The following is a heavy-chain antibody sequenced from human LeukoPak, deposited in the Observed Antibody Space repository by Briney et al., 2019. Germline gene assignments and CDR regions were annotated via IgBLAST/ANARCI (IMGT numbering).Heavy chain of an antibody. V-gene: IGHV4-39*01. CDR2: IYYSGST. CDR1: GGSISSSSYY. D-gene: IGHD6-13*01. CDR3: ARRPGYSSSWYFDY. J-gene: IGHJ4*02. Sequence: SETLSLTCTVSGGSISSSSYYWGWIRQPPGEGLEWIGSIYYSGSTYYNPSLKSRVTISVDTSKNQFSLKLSSVTAADTAVYYCARRPGYSSSWYFDYWGQGTLVTVSS.